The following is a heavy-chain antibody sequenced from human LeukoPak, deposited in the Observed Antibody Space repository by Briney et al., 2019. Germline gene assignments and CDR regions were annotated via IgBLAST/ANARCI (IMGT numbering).Heavy chain of an antibody. CDR2: ISWYSGSI. J-gene: IGHJ3*02. CDR1: GFTFDDYA. Sequence: PGGSLRLSCAASGFTFDDYAMHWVRQAPGKGLEWVSGISWYSGSIDYADSVKGRFTISRDNAKNSLYLQMNSLRAEDTALYYCAKDIGAAYYYDSSGYPSMGAFDIWGQGTMVTVSS. CDR3: AKDIGAAYYYDSSGYPSMGAFDI. V-gene: IGHV3-9*01. D-gene: IGHD3-22*01.